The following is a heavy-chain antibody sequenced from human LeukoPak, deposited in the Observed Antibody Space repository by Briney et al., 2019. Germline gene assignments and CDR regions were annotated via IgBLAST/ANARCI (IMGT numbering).Heavy chain of an antibody. D-gene: IGHD6-6*01. Sequence: GGSLRLSCAASGFTFSSYAMHWVRQAPVKGLEWVAVISYDGSNKYYADSVKGRFTISRDNSKNTLYLQMNSLRAEDTAVYYCARAQRSSSSNYYYGMDVWGQGTTVTVSS. CDR2: ISYDGSNK. V-gene: IGHV3-30-3*01. CDR1: GFTFSSYA. J-gene: IGHJ6*02. CDR3: ARAQRSSSSNYYYGMDV.